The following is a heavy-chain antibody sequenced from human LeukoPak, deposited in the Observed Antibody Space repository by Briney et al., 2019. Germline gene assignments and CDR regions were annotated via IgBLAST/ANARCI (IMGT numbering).Heavy chain of an antibody. CDR3: AKGGDYYGSGRPGEVEHDY. D-gene: IGHD3-10*01. V-gene: IGHV3-9*01. Sequence: GGSLRLSCAASGFTFDDYAMHWVRQAPGKGLEWVSGISWNSGSIGYADSVKGRFTISRDNSKNTLYLQMNSLRAEGTAVYYCAKGGDYYGSGRPGEVEHDYWGQGTLVTVSS. J-gene: IGHJ4*02. CDR2: ISWNSGSI. CDR1: GFTFDDYA.